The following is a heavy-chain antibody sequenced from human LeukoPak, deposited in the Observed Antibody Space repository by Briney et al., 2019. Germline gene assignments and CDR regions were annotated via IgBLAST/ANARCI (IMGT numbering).Heavy chain of an antibody. CDR1: GFTFNSYA. Sequence: GGSLRLSCAASGFTFNSYAMHWVRQAPGEGLEWVAIISYDGSVKYYGDSVKGRFTVSRDNSENTLFLQMNTLRAEDTAVYYCAKGGVGATHYFDYWGQGTLVTVFS. CDR3: AKGGVGATHYFDY. D-gene: IGHD1-26*01. J-gene: IGHJ4*02. CDR2: ISYDGSVK. V-gene: IGHV3-30*04.